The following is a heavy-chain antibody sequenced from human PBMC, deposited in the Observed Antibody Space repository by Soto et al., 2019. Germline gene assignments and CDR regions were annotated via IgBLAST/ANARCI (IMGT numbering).Heavy chain of an antibody. CDR2: MNPGSGDT. D-gene: IGHD3-16*01. Sequence: ASVKVSCKACEYRCTNPDVSWVGQHTGQGLERMGWMNPGSGDTGYAQKFQGRVTMTRDISIATAYMELSSLRSDDTAIYYCARMETFGSLNWFDPWGQGNLVTVSA. CDR1: EYRCTNPD. CDR3: ARMETFGSLNWFDP. V-gene: IGHV1-8*01. J-gene: IGHJ5*02.